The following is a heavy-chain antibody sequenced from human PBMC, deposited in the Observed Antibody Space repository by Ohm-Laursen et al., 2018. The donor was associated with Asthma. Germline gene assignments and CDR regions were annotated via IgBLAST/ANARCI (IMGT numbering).Heavy chain of an antibody. J-gene: IGHJ5*02. D-gene: IGHD1-7*01. Sequence: TLPLTCTVSGGSISSGDYYWSWIRQPPGKGLEWIGYIYYSGSTYYNPSLKSRVTISVDTSKNQFSLKLSSVTAADTAVYYCARGVQTGTTYWFDPWGQGTLVTVSS. CDR1: GGSISSGDYY. V-gene: IGHV4-30-4*01. CDR3: ARGVQTGTTYWFDP. CDR2: IYYSGST.